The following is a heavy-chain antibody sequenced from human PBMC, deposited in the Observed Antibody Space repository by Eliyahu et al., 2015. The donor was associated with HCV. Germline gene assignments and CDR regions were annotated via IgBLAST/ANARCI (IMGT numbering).Heavy chain of an antibody. D-gene: IGHD3-3*01. Sequence: QVQLQESGPGLVKPSETLSLTCSVSGDSXXXYXXNWIRQPPGKGLEWIGYMYYSGSTXYNPSLKSRVTISVDTSNNQISLKLNSVTAADTAVYYCARSTITIFGLVINNDAFDIWGQGTMVTVSS. CDR2: MYYSGST. CDR3: ARSTITIFGLVINNDAFDI. CDR1: GDSXXXYX. J-gene: IGHJ3*02. V-gene: IGHV4-59*01.